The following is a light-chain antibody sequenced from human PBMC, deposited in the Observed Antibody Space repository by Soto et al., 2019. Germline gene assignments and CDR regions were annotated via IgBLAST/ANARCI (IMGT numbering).Light chain of an antibody. CDR2: GVS. V-gene: IGKV3-20*01. Sequence: EIVLTQSPGTLSLSPGERATLSCRASQSVSSTSFAWYQLKPGQAPRLLIYGVSSRATGIPDRFSGSGADTDFTLTISGLEPEDFAVYYCQQYGSSPLTFGGGTKVDIK. J-gene: IGKJ4*01. CDR3: QQYGSSPLT. CDR1: QSVSSTS.